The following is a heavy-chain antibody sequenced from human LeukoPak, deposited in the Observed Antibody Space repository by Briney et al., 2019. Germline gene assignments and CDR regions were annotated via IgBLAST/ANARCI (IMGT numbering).Heavy chain of an antibody. CDR1: GFSFSRYS. Sequence: GGSLRLSCTASGFSFSRYSMNWVRQAPGKGLEWISYISSDGSTIYYADSVKGRFTISRDNAKNSLYLQMNSLRAEDTAVYYCARRIVGATNWFDPWGQGTLVTVSS. CDR2: ISSDGSTI. J-gene: IGHJ5*02. V-gene: IGHV3-48*04. CDR3: ARRIVGATNWFDP. D-gene: IGHD1-26*01.